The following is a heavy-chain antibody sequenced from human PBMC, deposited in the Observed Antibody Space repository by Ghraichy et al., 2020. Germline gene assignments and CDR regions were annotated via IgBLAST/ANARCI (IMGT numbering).Heavy chain of an antibody. CDR2: IYYSGST. Sequence: SETLSLTCTVSGGSISSYYWSWIRQPPGKGLEWIGYIYYSGSTNYNPSLKSRVTISVDTSKNQFSLKLSSVTAADTAVYYCARVRLPPGIAAAGYYFDYWGQGTLVTVSS. D-gene: IGHD6-13*01. V-gene: IGHV4-59*01. CDR1: GGSISSYY. J-gene: IGHJ4*02. CDR3: ARVRLPPGIAAAGYYFDY.